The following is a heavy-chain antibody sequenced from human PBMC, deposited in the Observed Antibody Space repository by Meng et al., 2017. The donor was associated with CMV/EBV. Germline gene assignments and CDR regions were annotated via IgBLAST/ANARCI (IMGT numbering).Heavy chain of an antibody. V-gene: IGHV3-30*02. CDR3: AKDQLLFGGPNTYFDD. CDR1: GFTFDTRG. CDR2: IRHDGTTK. D-gene: IGHD3-16*01. Sequence: GESLKIFCAASGFTFDTRGMHWVRQAPGKGLEWVAFIRHDGTTKFYGDSVKGRFTISRDNSKNTLYLQMNSLRAEETAVYYCAKDQLLFGGPNTYFDDWGQGTLVTVSS. J-gene: IGHJ4*02.